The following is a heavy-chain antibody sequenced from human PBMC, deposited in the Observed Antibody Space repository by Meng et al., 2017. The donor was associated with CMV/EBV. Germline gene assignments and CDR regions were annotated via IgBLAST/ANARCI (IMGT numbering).Heavy chain of an antibody. CDR3: VRDHNWGPDY. CDR1: GYRFSDHY. Sequence: QVQLVQSGAEVKKPGASVKVSCQTSGYRFSDHYMHWVRQAPGQGLEWMGWIYPNSGGTHYAQKFQDRVTMTRDTSISTVYMELSRLTSDDTAAYYCVRDHNWGPDYWGQGTLVTVSS. CDR2: IYPNSGGT. V-gene: IGHV1-2*02. J-gene: IGHJ4*02. D-gene: IGHD1-1*01.